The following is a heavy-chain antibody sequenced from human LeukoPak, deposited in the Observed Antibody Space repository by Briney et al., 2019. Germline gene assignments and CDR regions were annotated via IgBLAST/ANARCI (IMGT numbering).Heavy chain of an antibody. J-gene: IGHJ3*02. CDR3: ARDREYYYDSSAPDAFDI. Sequence: GGSLRLSCAASGFTFSSYSMNWVRQAPGKGLEWVSYISSSSSTIYYADSVKGRFTISRDNAKNSLYLQMNSLRAEDTAVYYCARDREYYYDSSAPDAFDIWGQGTMVTVSS. CDR1: GFTFSSYS. D-gene: IGHD3-22*01. V-gene: IGHV3-48*04. CDR2: ISSSSSTI.